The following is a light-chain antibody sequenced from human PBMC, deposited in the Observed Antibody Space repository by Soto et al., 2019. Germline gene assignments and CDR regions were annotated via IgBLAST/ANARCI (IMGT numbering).Light chain of an antibody. V-gene: IGKV1-6*01. Sequence: AIQMTQSPSSLPASVGDRVTITCRASQGIRNELGWYQQRPGKAPKLLIFATSSLQSGVPSRFSGSGSGTDFTLTISSLQPEDFATYYCFQDYNYPRTFGQGTKVEV. J-gene: IGKJ1*01. CDR2: ATS. CDR3: FQDYNYPRT. CDR1: QGIRNE.